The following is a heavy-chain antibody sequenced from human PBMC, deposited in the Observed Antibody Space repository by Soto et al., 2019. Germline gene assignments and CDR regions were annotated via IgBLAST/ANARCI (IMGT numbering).Heavy chain of an antibody. V-gene: IGHV3-9*01. D-gene: IGHD6-13*01. CDR2: ISWNSGSI. J-gene: IGHJ3*02. CDR1: GFTFDDYA. Sequence: DVQLVESGGGLVQPGRSLRLSCAASGFTFDDYAMHWVRQAPGKGLEWVSGISWNSGSIGYADSVKGRFTISRDNAKNSLYLQMNSLRAEDTALYYCAKVGAAAGIKWGAFDIWGQGTMVTVSS. CDR3: AKVGAAAGIKWGAFDI.